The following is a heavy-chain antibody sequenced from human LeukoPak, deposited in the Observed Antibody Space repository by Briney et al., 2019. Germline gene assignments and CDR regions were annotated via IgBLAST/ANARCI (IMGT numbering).Heavy chain of an antibody. J-gene: IGHJ4*02. CDR3: ARRKVQLEGQYYFDY. CDR2: INPNSGGT. CDR1: GYTFNDYY. V-gene: IGHV1-2*06. D-gene: IGHD1-1*01. Sequence: GASVKVSCKVSGYTFNDYYMHWVRQAPGQGLEWMGRINPNSGGTNYAQKFQGRVTMTRNTSISTAYMELSSLRSEDTAVYYCARRKVQLEGQYYFDYWGQGTLVTVSS.